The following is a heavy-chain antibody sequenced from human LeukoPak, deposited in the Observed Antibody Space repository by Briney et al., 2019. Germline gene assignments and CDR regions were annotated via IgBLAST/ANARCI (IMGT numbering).Heavy chain of an antibody. V-gene: IGHV3-23*01. CDR1: GITFSSYG. CDR3: AKGRGWEASYYYYYMDV. J-gene: IGHJ6*03. D-gene: IGHD1-26*01. CDR2: ISSTGGTT. Sequence: PGGSLRLSCAASGITFSSYGMSWVRQAPGKGLEWVSSISSTGGTTYYADSVKGRFTISRDNSKNTLYLQMNSLRAEDTAVYYCAKGRGWEASYYYYYMDVWGKGTTVTISS.